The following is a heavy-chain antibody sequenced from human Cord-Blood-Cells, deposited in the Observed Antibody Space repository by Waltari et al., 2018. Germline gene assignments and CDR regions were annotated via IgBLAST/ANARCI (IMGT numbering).Heavy chain of an antibody. Sequence: QVQLVESGGGVVQPGRSLRLSCAASGFTFSSYAMHWVRQAPGKGLEWVAVISYDGSNKYYADSVKGRFTISRDNSKNTLYLQMNSLRAEDTAVYYCARYLIAAAGTTPFDYWGQGTLVTVSS. D-gene: IGHD6-13*01. CDR2: ISYDGSNK. V-gene: IGHV3-30-3*01. CDR1: GFTFSSYA. J-gene: IGHJ4*02. CDR3: ARYLIAAAGTTPFDY.